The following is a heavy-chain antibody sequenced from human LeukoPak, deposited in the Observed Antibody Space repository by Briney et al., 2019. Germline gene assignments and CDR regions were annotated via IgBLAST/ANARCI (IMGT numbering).Heavy chain of an antibody. V-gene: IGHV3-48*01. Sequence: GGSLRLSCAASGFTFSSYSMNWVRQAPGKGLEWVSYISSSSSTIYYADSVKGRFTISRDNAKNSLYLQMNSLRAEDTALYYCARASGSGYLILMDVWGKGTAVTVSS. CDR2: ISSSSSTI. J-gene: IGHJ6*04. CDR1: GFTFSSYS. CDR3: ARASGSGYLILMDV. D-gene: IGHD3-22*01.